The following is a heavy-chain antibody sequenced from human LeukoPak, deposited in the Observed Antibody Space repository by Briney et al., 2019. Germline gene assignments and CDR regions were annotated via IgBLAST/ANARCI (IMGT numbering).Heavy chain of an antibody. J-gene: IGHJ4*02. V-gene: IGHV4-34*01. CDR2: INHSGST. D-gene: IGHD3-9*01. CDR1: GGSFSGYY. Sequence: PSETLSLTCAVYGGSFSGYYWSCIRRPPGKGLEWIGEINHSGSTNYNPSLKSRVTISVDTSKNQFSLKLSSVIAADTAVYYCARIQSRMRYFDWLLSEYDFDYWGQGTLVTVS. CDR3: ARIQSRMRYFDWLLSEYDFDY.